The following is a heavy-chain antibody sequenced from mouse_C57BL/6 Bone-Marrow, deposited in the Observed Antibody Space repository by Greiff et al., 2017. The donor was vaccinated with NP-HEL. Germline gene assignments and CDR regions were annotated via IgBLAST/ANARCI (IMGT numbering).Heavy chain of an antibody. V-gene: IGHV1-18*01. CDR1: GYTFTDYN. CDR2: INPNNGGT. Sequence: VQLQQSGPELVKPGASVKIPCKASGYTFTDYNMDWVKQSHGKSLEWIGDINPNNGGTIYNQKFKGKATLTVDKSSSTAYMELRSLTSEDTAVYYCARWGNYGGYWYFDVWGTGTTVTVSS. D-gene: IGHD2-1*01. CDR3: ARWGNYGGYWYFDV. J-gene: IGHJ1*03.